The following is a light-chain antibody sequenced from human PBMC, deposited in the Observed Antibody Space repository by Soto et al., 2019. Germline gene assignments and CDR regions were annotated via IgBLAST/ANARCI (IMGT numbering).Light chain of an antibody. CDR1: QSVTNSF. V-gene: IGKV3-20*01. J-gene: IGKJ1*01. CDR3: QQYVSSTWA. Sequence: EIVFAQSPGTLSLSPGERSTLSCRASQSVTNSFLAWYQQKPGQAPRLLIYGASRRDTGIPERFTGSGAGTAFTLTISRLEPEDFSVDYCQQYVSSTWASGQGTKVDNK. CDR2: GAS.